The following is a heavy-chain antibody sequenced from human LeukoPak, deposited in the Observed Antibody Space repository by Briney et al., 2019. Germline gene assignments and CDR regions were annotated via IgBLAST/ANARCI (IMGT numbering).Heavy chain of an antibody. CDR1: GGTFSSYA. V-gene: IGHV1-69*05. D-gene: IGHD1-26*01. Sequence: SVKVSCKASGGTFSSYAISWVGQAPGQGLEWMGGIIPIFATANYAQKFQGRVTITTDESTGTAYMELSSLRSEDTAVYYCARNVGAIAASRYYMDVWGKGSTVTVSS. J-gene: IGHJ6*03. CDR2: IIPIFATA. CDR3: ARNVGAIAASRYYMDV.